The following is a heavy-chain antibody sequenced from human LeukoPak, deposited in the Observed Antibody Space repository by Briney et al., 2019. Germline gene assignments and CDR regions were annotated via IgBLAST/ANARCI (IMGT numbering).Heavy chain of an antibody. J-gene: IGHJ3*01. CDR1: GFTFRDSA. Sequence: GGSLRLSSAASGFTFRDSAMSWVRQAPGKGLEWVSLISFSGDNTYYTDSVKGRFTISRDNSKDTLYLQMNSLRAEDTAIYYCARDIELSTWGLGTMVTVSS. D-gene: IGHD3-16*02. V-gene: IGHV3-23*01. CDR3: ARDIELST. CDR2: ISFSGDNT.